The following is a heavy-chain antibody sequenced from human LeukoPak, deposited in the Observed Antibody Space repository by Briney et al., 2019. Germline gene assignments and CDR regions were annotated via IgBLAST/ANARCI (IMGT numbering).Heavy chain of an antibody. V-gene: IGHV1-69*06. CDR1: GGTFSSYA. CDR3: ARDSSRLGELDY. Sequence: SVKVSCKASGGTFSSYAISWVRQAPGQGLEWMGGIIPIFGTANYAQKFQGRVTITADKSTSTAYMELGSLRSEDTAVYYCARDSSRLGELDYWGQGTLVTVSS. J-gene: IGHJ4*02. CDR2: IIPIFGTA. D-gene: IGHD3-16*01.